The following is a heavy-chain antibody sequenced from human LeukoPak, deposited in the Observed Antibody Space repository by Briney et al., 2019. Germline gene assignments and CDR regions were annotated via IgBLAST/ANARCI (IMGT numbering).Heavy chain of an antibody. CDR3: ARGSRIAVAGPPHWFDP. CDR1: GYIFTGYY. V-gene: IGHV1-2*02. Sequence: GASVKVSCKASGYIFTGYYMHWVRQAPGQGLEWMGWIKPNSGGTNYAQKFQGRVTMTRDTSISTAYMELSRLRSDDTAVYYCARGSRIAVAGPPHWFDPWGQGTLVTVSS. D-gene: IGHD6-19*01. CDR2: IKPNSGGT. J-gene: IGHJ5*02.